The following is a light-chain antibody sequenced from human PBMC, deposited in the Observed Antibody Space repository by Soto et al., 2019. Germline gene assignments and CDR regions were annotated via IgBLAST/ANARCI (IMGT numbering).Light chain of an antibody. J-gene: IGKJ1*01. Sequence: DIQMTQSPSSLSASVGDRVTITCRASQSISSYLNWYQQKPGKAPNLLIYAAASLQSGVPSRFSGSGSRTYFTLTISSLQPQDFATYCCHQSYSPLRTFAQGPKVEIK. CDR3: HQSYSPLRT. CDR2: AAA. V-gene: IGKV1-39*01. CDR1: QSISSY.